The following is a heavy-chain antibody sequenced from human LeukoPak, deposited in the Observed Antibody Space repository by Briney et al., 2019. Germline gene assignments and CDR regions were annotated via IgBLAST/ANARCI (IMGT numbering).Heavy chain of an antibody. CDR1: GGTFSSYA. CDR3: AREYYCSGGSCYLSWFDP. V-gene: IGHV1-69*05. Sequence: SVKVSCKDSGGTFSSYAISWVRQAPGQGLEWMGGIIPIFGTANYAQKFQGRVTITTDESMSTAYMELSSLRSEDTAMYYCAREYYCSGGSCYLSWFDPWGQGTLVTVSS. CDR2: IIPIFGTA. J-gene: IGHJ5*02. D-gene: IGHD2-15*01.